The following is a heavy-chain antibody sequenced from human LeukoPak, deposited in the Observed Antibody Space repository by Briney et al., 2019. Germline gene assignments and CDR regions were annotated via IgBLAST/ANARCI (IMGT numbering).Heavy chain of an antibody. V-gene: IGHV4-34*01. J-gene: IGHJ4*02. Sequence: SETLSLTCAVYGGSFSGYYWSWIRQPPGKGLEWIGEINQSGSTNYNPSLKSRVTISVDTSKNPFSLKLSSVTAAETAVYYCARDNYIRFGGGFDYWGQGTLVTVSS. CDR1: GGSFSGYY. CDR2: INQSGST. D-gene: IGHD3-10*01. CDR3: ARDNYIRFGGGFDY.